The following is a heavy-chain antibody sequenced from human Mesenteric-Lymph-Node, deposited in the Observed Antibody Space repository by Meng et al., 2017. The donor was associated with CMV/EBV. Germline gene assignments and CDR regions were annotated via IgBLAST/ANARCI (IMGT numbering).Heavy chain of an antibody. CDR1: GFTFSSYA. CDR2: ISGSGGST. CDR3: AKVGAFRYCSSTSCRGAAQGRADDY. D-gene: IGHD2-2*01. Sequence: GESLKISCAASGFTFSSYAMSWVRQAPGKGLEWVSAISGSGGSTYYADSVKGRFTISRDNSKNTLYLQMNSLRAEDTAVYYCAKVGAFRYCSSTSCRGAAQGRADDYWGQGTLVTVSS. J-gene: IGHJ4*02. V-gene: IGHV3-23*01.